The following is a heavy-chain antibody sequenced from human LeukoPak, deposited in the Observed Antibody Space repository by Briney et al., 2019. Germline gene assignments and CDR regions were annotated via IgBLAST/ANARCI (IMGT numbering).Heavy chain of an antibody. Sequence: GESLKISCETSGYSFISYYIGWVRQVPGKGLEWMGIILPDDSDDSNIRYSPSFQGQVTISADKSTSTTYLQWSSLKDSDTAMYYCARQFYYGSGSYLEYWGQGTLVSVSS. CDR3: ARQFYYGSGSYLEY. V-gene: IGHV5-51*01. CDR2: ILPDDSDDSNI. D-gene: IGHD3-10*01. CDR1: GYSFISYY. J-gene: IGHJ4*02.